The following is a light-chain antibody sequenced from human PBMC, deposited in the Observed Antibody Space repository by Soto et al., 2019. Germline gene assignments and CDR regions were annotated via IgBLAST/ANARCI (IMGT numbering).Light chain of an antibody. CDR3: QQYKDYWT. CDR2: DAS. CDR1: QSISTW. J-gene: IGKJ1*01. Sequence: DIQMTQSPSTLSASVGDRVGITCRASQSISTWLAWYQQKPGKAPKLLIYDASSLESGVPSRFSGSGSGTEFTLTISSLQPDDFATYYCQQYKDYWTFGQGTKVEIK. V-gene: IGKV1-5*01.